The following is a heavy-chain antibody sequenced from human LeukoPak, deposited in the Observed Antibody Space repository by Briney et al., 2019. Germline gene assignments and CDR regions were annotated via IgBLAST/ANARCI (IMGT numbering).Heavy chain of an antibody. CDR1: GYTFTSYY. V-gene: IGHV1-2*02. D-gene: IGHD3-22*01. CDR3: ARGRGPMIVVVRQLGY. J-gene: IGHJ4*02. CDR2: INPNSGGT. Sequence: ASVKVSCKASGYTFTSYYMHWVRQVPGQGLEWMGWINPNSGGTNYAQKFQGRVTMTRDTSISTAYMELSRLRSDDTAVYYCARGRGPMIVVVRQLGYWGQGTLVTVSS.